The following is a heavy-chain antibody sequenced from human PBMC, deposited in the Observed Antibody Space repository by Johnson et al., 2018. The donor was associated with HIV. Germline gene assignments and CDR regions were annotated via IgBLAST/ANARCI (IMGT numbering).Heavy chain of an antibody. J-gene: IGHJ3*02. CDR1: GFTFSSFA. D-gene: IGHD3-16*01. CDR2: IWYDGSNK. Sequence: QVQLVESGGGLVQPGGSLRLSCAASGFTFSSFAMHWVRQAPGKGLEWVAVIWYDGSNKYYTDSVKGQFTISRDNSKNTLYLQMNSLRAEETAVYYLSKDKVVWGFDAFEIWGQGTMDTVSS. CDR3: SKDKVVWGFDAFEI. V-gene: IGHV3-30*02.